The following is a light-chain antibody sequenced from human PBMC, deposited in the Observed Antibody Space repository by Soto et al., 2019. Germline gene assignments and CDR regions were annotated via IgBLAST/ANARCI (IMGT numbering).Light chain of an antibody. CDR2: AAS. Sequence: DIQMTQSPSSLSASVGDRVTITCRASQSISIYLNWYQQKPGKAPKLLIYAASSLQSGVPSRFTGSGSETDFTLTIGSLQPEDFASYYCQHSYNTPTFGGGTKVEIK. CDR1: QSISIY. J-gene: IGKJ4*01. V-gene: IGKV1-39*01. CDR3: QHSYNTPT.